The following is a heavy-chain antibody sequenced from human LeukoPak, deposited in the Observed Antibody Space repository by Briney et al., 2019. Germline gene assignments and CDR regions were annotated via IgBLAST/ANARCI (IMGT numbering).Heavy chain of an antibody. CDR3: ARVSDIVATNPFDY. V-gene: IGHV1-2*02. CDR1: GYTFTGYY. Sequence: ASVKVSCKPSGYTFTGYYMHWVRQAPGQGLEWMGWINPKSGGTNYAQQFQGRVTMTRDTSISTDYMELSRLRSDDTAVYYCARVSDIVATNPFDYWGQGTLVTVSS. D-gene: IGHD5-12*01. CDR2: INPKSGGT. J-gene: IGHJ4*02.